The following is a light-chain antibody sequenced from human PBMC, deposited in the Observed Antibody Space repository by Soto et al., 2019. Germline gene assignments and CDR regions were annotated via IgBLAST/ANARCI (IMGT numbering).Light chain of an antibody. V-gene: IGLV1-44*01. Sequence: QSVLTQPPSASGTPGQTIAISCSGGSSNIGSHTVNWYQQLPGTAPRLLIYSNTQRPSGVPDRFSGSTSGTSASLAISGLQSEYEGDYYCAAWDASLNGVVFGGGTKLTVL. CDR1: SSNIGSHT. CDR2: SNT. J-gene: IGLJ2*01. CDR3: AAWDASLNGVV.